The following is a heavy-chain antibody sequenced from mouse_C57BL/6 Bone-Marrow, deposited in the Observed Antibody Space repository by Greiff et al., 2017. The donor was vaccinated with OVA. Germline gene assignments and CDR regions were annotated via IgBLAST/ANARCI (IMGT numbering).Heavy chain of an antibody. J-gene: IGHJ4*01. V-gene: IGHV5-15*01. Sequence: VQLKESGGGLVQPGGSLKLSCAASGFTFSDYGMAWVRQAPRKGPEWVAFISNLAYSIYYADTVTGRFTISRENAKNTLYLEMSSLRSEDTAMYYCARQGSYYGSSLYAMDYWGQGTSVTVSS. CDR1: GFTFSDYG. D-gene: IGHD1-1*01. CDR2: ISNLAYSI. CDR3: ARQGSYYGSSLYAMDY.